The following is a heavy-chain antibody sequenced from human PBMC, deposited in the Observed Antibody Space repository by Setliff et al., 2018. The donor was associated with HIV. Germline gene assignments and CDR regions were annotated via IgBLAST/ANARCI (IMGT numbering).Heavy chain of an antibody. CDR2: IYYSGST. J-gene: IGHJ6*03. D-gene: IGHD3-10*01. V-gene: IGHV4-31*03. CDR1: GGSISSGDYY. Sequence: SETLSLTCTVSGGSISSGDYYWSWIRQYPGKGLEWIGYIYYSGSTFYNPSLKSRVTISVDTSKKEFSLKLSSVTAADTAVYYCAREGSGDKRERYFCYMDYWGKGTMVTVSS. CDR3: AREGSGDKRERYFCYMDY.